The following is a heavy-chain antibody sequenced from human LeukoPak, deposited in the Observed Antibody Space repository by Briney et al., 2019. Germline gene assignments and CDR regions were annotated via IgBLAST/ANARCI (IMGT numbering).Heavy chain of an antibody. V-gene: IGHV4-59*08. Sequence: PSETLSLTCAVSGGSISSYYWSWIRQPPGKGLEWVGYIYYSGSTNYNPSLKSRVTISVDTSKNQFSLKLSSVTAADTAVYYCARQNIVVVTAIETWFDPWGQGTLVTVSS. D-gene: IGHD2-21*02. CDR2: IYYSGST. J-gene: IGHJ5*02. CDR1: GGSISSYY. CDR3: ARQNIVVVTAIETWFDP.